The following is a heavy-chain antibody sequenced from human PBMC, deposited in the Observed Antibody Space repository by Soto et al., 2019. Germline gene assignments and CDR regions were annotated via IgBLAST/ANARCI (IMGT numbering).Heavy chain of an antibody. CDR1: GGSISSYY. J-gene: IGHJ4*02. Sequence: SETLSLTCTVSGGSISSYYWSWIRQPPGKGLEWIGYIYYSGSTNYNPSLKSRVTIAVDTSKNQFSLKLSSVTAADTAVYYCASLNWEYYFDYMGQGPLVTVS. V-gene: IGHV4-59*01. D-gene: IGHD7-27*01. CDR3: ASLNWEYYFDY. CDR2: IYYSGST.